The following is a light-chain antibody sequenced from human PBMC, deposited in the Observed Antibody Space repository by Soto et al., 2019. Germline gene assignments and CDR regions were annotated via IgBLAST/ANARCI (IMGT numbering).Light chain of an antibody. V-gene: IGKV3-15*01. CDR2: GAS. J-gene: IGKJ1*01. Sequence: EIGMTQSPATLPVSPGERATLSCRASQSVNTNLAWYQHKPGQAPRLVIYGASRRATGFPGRFSGSGSGTDFTLTISSLQSEDLAVYYCQQYNNWPWTFGQGTKVDI. CDR3: QQYNNWPWT. CDR1: QSVNTN.